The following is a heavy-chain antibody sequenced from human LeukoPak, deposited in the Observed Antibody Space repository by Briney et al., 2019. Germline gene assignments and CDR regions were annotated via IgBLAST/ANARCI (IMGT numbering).Heavy chain of an antibody. V-gene: IGHV3-30-3*02. D-gene: IGHD6-19*01. CDR2: ISYDGSNK. CDR1: GFTFNNYA. J-gene: IGHJ4*02. CDR3: AAIAVAGTSFDY. Sequence: PGGSLRLSCAASGFTFNNYAMHWVRQAPGKGLEWVAVISYDGSNKYYADSVKGRFTISRDNSKNTLYLQMNSLRAEDTAVYYCAAIAVAGTSFDYWGQGTLVTVSS.